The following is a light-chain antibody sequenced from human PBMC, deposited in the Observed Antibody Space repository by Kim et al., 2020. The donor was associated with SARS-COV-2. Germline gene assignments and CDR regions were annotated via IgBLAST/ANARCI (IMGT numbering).Light chain of an antibody. CDR1: NIGSKN. CDR2: RNT. Sequence: SYELTQLLSVSVALGQTATITCGGNNIGSKNVHWYQQKPGQAPVLLIYRNTNRPSGIPERFSGSNSGSTVTLTISRAQAGDEADYLCQVWDSNIWVFGGG. V-gene: IGLV3-9*01. J-gene: IGLJ3*02. CDR3: QVWDSNIWV.